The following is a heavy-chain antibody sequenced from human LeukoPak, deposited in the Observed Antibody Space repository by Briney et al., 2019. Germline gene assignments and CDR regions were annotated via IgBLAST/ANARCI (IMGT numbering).Heavy chain of an antibody. J-gene: IGHJ4*02. CDR1: GFTFSSYA. CDR2: ISGSGGST. V-gene: IGHV3-23*01. D-gene: IGHD3-3*01. CDR3: ARFSIRFLLPDHY. Sequence: GGSLRLSCAASGFTFSSYAMSWVRQAPGKGLEWVSAISGSGGSTYYADSVKGRFTISRDNSKNTLYLQMNSLRAEDTAVYYCARFSIRFLLPDHYWGQGTLVTVSS.